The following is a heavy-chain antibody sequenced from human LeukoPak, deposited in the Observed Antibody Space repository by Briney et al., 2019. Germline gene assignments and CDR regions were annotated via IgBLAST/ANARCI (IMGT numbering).Heavy chain of an antibody. CDR2: FVPEDGET. CDR1: GYTLPELS. J-gene: IGHJ5*02. Sequence: VASVKVSCKVSGYTLPELSMHWVRQAPGKGLEWMGGFVPEDGETIYAQKFQGRVTMTEDTSTDTAYMELSSLRSEDTAVYYCATGITIFGEASDWFDPWGQGTLVTVSS. D-gene: IGHD3-3*01. V-gene: IGHV1-24*01. CDR3: ATGITIFGEASDWFDP.